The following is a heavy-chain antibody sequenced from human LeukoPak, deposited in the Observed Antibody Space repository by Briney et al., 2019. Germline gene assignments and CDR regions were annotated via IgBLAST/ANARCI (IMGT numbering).Heavy chain of an antibody. V-gene: IGHV3-23*01. CDR2: ISGSGGST. J-gene: IGHJ6*02. D-gene: IGHD6-19*01. CDR1: GFTFSSYA. Sequence: GGSLRLSCAASGFTFSSYAMSWVRQAPGKGLEWVSAISGSGGSTYYADSVKGRFTISRDNSKNTLYLQMNSLRAEDTAVYYCAKCIAVAGVYYYYYGMDVWGQGTTVTVSS. CDR3: AKCIAVAGVYYYYYGMDV.